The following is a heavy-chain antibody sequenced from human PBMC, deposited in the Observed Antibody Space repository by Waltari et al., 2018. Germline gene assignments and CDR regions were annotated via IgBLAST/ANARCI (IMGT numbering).Heavy chain of an antibody. D-gene: IGHD6-13*01. CDR3: ASNANRAATSLGY. Sequence: QVQLVQSGAEVKKPGASVKVSCKDSGYTFTSYDIHRVHKATGQGLEWMGLMNPNSGNTGYAQKFQGRVTMTRNTSISTAYMELSSLRSEDTAVYYCASNANRAATSLGYWGQGTLVTVSS. J-gene: IGHJ4*02. CDR2: MNPNSGNT. V-gene: IGHV1-8*01. CDR1: GYTFTSYD.